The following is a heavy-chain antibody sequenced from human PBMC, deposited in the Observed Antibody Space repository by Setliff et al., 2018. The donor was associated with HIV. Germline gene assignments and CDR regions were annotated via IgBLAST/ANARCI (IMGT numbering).Heavy chain of an antibody. D-gene: IGHD7-27*01. CDR3: VRHKDRWGAIDY. J-gene: IGHJ4*02. Sequence: PGGSLRLSCAASGFTFSSYEMNWVRQAPGKGLEWVSYISSSGSTIYYADSVKGRFTISRDNAKNSLYLQMNSLRAEDTAVYYCVRHKDRWGAIDYWGQGTLVTVSS. CDR1: GFTFSSYE. V-gene: IGHV3-48*03. CDR2: ISSSGSTI.